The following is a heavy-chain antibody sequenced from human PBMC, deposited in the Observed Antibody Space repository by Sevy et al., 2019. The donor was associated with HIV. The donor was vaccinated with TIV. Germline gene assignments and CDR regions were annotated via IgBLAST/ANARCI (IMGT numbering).Heavy chain of an antibody. CDR3: ARARGIRFLEWLPYYFDS. V-gene: IGHV3-48*02. Sequence: GGSLRLSCTASGFTFRSYNMAWVRQAPGKGLECVSYITSASSTIYYADSAKGRFTISRDNAKKSLYLQMNSLGDEDTATYYCARARGIRFLEWLPYYFDSWGQGTLVTVSS. J-gene: IGHJ4*02. CDR2: ITSASSTI. D-gene: IGHD3-3*01. CDR1: GFTFRSYN.